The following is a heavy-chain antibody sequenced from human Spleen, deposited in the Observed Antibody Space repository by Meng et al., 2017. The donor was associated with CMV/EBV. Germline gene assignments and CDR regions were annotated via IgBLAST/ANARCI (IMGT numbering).Heavy chain of an antibody. CDR1: GGSINSTTYY. CDR3: VRCRVDSSGSRPPNYGFDI. V-gene: IGHV4-39*07. Sequence: SETLSLTCTVSGGSINSTTYYWGWIRQPPGKGLEWIGSFHYSGRAYHNPSLKSRVTMSVDTSKNQFSLKLLSVTAADTALYYCVRCRVDSSGSRPPNYGFDIWGQGTMVTVSS. D-gene: IGHD6-19*01. CDR2: FHYSGRA. J-gene: IGHJ3*02.